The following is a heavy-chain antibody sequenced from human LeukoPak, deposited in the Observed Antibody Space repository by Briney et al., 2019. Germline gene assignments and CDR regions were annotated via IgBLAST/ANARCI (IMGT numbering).Heavy chain of an antibody. CDR2: INPTSTSI. CDR3: VRLRRNIDSSDYYYCCNF. D-gene: IGHD3-22*01. Sequence: GGSLRLSIAATGFTISDYSISFVRQAPGKGLEWVSSINPTSTSIYYADAVRGRFTISRDNAKNSVYLQMNSLRDEDTAPYYCVRLRRNIDSSDYYYCCNFWGQGILVTVSS. J-gene: IGHJ4*02. CDR1: GFTISDYS. V-gene: IGHV3-21*01.